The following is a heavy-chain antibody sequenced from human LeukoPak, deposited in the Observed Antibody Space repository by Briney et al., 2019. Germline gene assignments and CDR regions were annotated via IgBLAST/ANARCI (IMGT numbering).Heavy chain of an antibody. CDR1: GFTFSSYS. Sequence: PGGSLRLSCAASGFTFSSYSMNWVRQAPGKGLEWVSSISSSSSYIYYADSVKGRFTISRDNAKNSLYLQMNSLRAEDTAVYYCARDVGYCSGGSCYSFQHWGQGTLVTVSS. V-gene: IGHV3-21*01. CDR2: ISSSSSYI. D-gene: IGHD2-15*01. J-gene: IGHJ1*01. CDR3: ARDVGYCSGGSCYSFQH.